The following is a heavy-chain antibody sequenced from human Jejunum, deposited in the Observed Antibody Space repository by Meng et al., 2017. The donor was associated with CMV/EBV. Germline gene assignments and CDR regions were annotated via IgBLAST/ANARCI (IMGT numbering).Heavy chain of an antibody. CDR3: AAGFNRADY. CDR1: GFTFSSYW. V-gene: IGHV3-74*01. J-gene: IGHJ4*02. Sequence: SCAASGFTFSSYWMHWVRQALGKGLLWVSRISTDGNSATYADSVKGRFTISRDNAKNTLYLQMSNLRAEDTAVYYCAAGFNRADYWGQGTLVTVSS. D-gene: IGHD1-14*01. CDR2: ISTDGNSA.